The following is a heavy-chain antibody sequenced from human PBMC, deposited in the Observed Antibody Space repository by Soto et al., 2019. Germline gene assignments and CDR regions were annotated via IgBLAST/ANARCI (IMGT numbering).Heavy chain of an antibody. J-gene: IGHJ4*02. CDR1: GFTFTNHN. CDR3: ARDPPLSVLVVVATDDF. D-gene: IGHD2-21*01. V-gene: IGHV3-21*02. CDR2: ISSSSSFR. Sequence: EVQLVESGGGLVKPGGSLRLSCAASGFTFTNHNMNWVRQAPGKGLEWVSSISSSSSFRNYADSVKGRFSISRDKDKNLVYLQMDSLRAEDTAVYYCARDPPLSVLVVVATDDFCGQGTLVTVSS.